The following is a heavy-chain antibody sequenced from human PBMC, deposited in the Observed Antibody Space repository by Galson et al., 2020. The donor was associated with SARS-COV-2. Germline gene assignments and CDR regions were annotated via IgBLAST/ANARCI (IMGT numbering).Heavy chain of an antibody. CDR2: ISYDGSNK. J-gene: IGHJ4*02. CDR1: GFTFSSYG. CDR3: AKMRGVYCSGGSCYEGYFDY. D-gene: IGHD2-15*01. Sequence: GGSLRLSCAASGFTFSSYGMHWVRQAPGKGLEWVAVISYDGSNKYYADSVKGRFTISRDNSKNTLYLQMNSLRAEDTAVYYCAKMRGVYCSGGSCYEGYFDYWGQGTLVTVSS. V-gene: IGHV3-30*18.